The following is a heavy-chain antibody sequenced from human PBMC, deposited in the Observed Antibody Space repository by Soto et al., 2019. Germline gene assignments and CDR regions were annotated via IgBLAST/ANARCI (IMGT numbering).Heavy chain of an antibody. CDR1: GYTFPSYY. D-gene: IGHD3-22*01. CDR2: INPSGGST. Sequence: ASVKVSCKASGYTFPSYYMHWVGQAPGQGIEWMGIINPSGGSTSYAQKFQGRVTMTRDTSTSTVYMELSSLRSEDTAVYFCASSGDSSGYPDPWGRGTLVTVSS. V-gene: IGHV1-46*01. CDR3: ASSGDSSGYPDP. J-gene: IGHJ5*02.